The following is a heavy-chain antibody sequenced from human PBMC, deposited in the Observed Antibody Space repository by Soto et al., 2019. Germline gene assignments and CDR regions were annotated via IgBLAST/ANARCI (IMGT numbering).Heavy chain of an antibody. CDR1: GFTFSSYG. D-gene: IGHD4-17*01. V-gene: IGHV3-33*01. CDR3: ARAYYGDGHGDAFDI. Sequence: GGSLRLSCAASGFTFSSYGMHWVRQAPGKGLEWVAVIWYDGSNKYYADSVKGRFTISRDNSKNTLYLQMNSLRAEDTAVYYCARAYYGDGHGDAFDIWGQGTMVTVSS. J-gene: IGHJ3*02. CDR2: IWYDGSNK.